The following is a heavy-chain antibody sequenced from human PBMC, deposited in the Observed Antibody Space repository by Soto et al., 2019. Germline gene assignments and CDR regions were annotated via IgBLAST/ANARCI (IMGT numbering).Heavy chain of an antibody. D-gene: IGHD6-6*01. V-gene: IGHV3-23*01. CDR2: ISDSGDST. Sequence: GGSLRLSFAASVFPFSSYGMSWVRPAPGKGLEWVSAISDSGDSTYYAVSVKGRFTVSRDNSKNTLYLQMNSLRAEDTAVYYCAQFSAPSIYGISSEPDYWGQGTLVTVS. J-gene: IGHJ4*02. CDR3: AQFSAPSIYGISSEPDY. CDR1: VFPFSSYG.